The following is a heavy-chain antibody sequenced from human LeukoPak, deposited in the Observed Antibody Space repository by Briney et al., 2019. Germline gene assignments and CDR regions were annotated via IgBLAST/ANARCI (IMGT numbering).Heavy chain of an antibody. CDR2: IIPIFGTA. D-gene: IGHD6-13*01. V-gene: IGHV1-69*05. CDR1: GGTFGSYA. J-gene: IGHJ4*02. CDR3: ARDGGYSSSWYTY. Sequence: SVKVSCKASGGTFGSYAISWVRQAPGQGLEWMGGIIPIFGTANYAQKFQGRVTITTDESTSTAYMELSSLRSEDTAVYYCARDGGYSSSWYTYWGQGTLVTVSS.